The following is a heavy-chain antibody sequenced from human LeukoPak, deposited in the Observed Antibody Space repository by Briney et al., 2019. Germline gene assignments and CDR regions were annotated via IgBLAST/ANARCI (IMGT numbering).Heavy chain of an antibody. CDR2: IYYTGST. J-gene: IGHJ4*02. CDR3: ARSYPLYYGSRTTGGYYFDY. V-gene: IGHV4-59*01. D-gene: IGHD3-10*01. Sequence: SETLSLTCTVSGGSINGYYWSWIRQSPRKGLESLWYIYYTGSTNYNPSLKSRVTMSVDTSRNQIFLRLSSVTAADTAVYYRARSYPLYYGSRTTGGYYFDYWGQGTLVTVSS. CDR1: GGSINGYY.